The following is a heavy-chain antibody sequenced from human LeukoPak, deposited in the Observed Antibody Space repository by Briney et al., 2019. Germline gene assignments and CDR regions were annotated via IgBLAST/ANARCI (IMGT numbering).Heavy chain of an antibody. V-gene: IGHV3-30-3*01. Sequence: GGSLRLSCAASGLTFSSYPMHWVRQAPGKGLEWVAVISYDGSEKHYADPVKGRFTISRDNSKNTLYLQMSSLRAEDTAMYYCAREGNSGYYPYWGQGVLVTVSS. CDR2: ISYDGSEK. J-gene: IGHJ4*02. CDR3: AREGNSGYYPY. D-gene: IGHD3-22*01. CDR1: GLTFSSYP.